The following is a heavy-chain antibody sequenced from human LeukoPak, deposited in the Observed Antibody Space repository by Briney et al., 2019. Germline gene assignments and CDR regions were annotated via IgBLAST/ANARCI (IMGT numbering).Heavy chain of an antibody. Sequence: GGSLRLSCAASGFTFSSYTMHWVRQAPGKGLEWVAVISNDGSNKYYADSVKGRFTISRDNTKNTLYLQMNSLSTEDTAVYHCAKTTTGYSSGRYPGWPVDYWGQGTLVSVSS. V-gene: IGHV3-30*04. J-gene: IGHJ4*02. CDR2: ISNDGSNK. CDR3: AKTTTGYSSGRYPGWPVDY. D-gene: IGHD6-19*01. CDR1: GFTFSSYT.